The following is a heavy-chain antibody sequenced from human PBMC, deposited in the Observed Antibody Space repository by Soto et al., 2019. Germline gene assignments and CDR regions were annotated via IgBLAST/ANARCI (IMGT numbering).Heavy chain of an antibody. CDR3: ARDPGLTTVGYWYYYGMDV. J-gene: IGHJ6*02. CDR2: ISYDGSNK. Sequence: PVGSLRLSCAASGFTFSSYAMHWVRQAPGKGLEWVAVISYDGSNKYYADSVKGRFTISRDNSKNTLYLQMNSLRAEDTAVYYCARDPGLTTVGYWYYYGMDVWGQGTTVTVSS. D-gene: IGHD4-17*01. CDR1: GFTFSSYA. V-gene: IGHV3-30-3*01.